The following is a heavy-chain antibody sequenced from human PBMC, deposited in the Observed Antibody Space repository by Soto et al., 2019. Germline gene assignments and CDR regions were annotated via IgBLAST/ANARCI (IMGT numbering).Heavy chain of an antibody. CDR1: GYTFTSYD. D-gene: IGHD1-1*01. Sequence: ASVKVSCKASGYTFTSYDIYWVRQATGQGLEWMGWMNPNTGNSAYAQKFQGRVTVTSDTSINTVHMELSSLRSEDTAVYYCARRAETNGWNGFGADKYHFDFWGQGTLVTVSS. CDR2: MNPNTGNS. CDR3: ARRAETNGWNGFGADKYHFDF. V-gene: IGHV1-8*01. J-gene: IGHJ4*02.